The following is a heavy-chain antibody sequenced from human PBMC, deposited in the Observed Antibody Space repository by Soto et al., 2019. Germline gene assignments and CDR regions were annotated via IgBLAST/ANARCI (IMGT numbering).Heavy chain of an antibody. CDR2: IYYTGSA. J-gene: IGHJ5*02. CDR3: ATWGRRGWYVDH. Sequence: SETLSLTCTVSGGSIISGSYYFNCIRQLPWNGLEWIGYIYYTGSADYNPSLESRLTISVDTLKNQFSLRMTSVTAADTAVYYCATWGRRGWYVDHWGQGTRVTVSS. D-gene: IGHD6-19*01. V-gene: IGHV4-31*03. CDR1: GGSIISGSYY.